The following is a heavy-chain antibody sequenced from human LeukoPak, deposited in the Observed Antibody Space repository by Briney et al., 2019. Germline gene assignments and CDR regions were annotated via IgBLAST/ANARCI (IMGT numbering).Heavy chain of an antibody. CDR3: ARDPVGYSYGHFDY. CDR2: IHYNGGT. J-gene: IGHJ4*02. CDR1: GGSVSSSGYY. V-gene: IGHV4-39*07. Sequence: KPSETLSLTCTVSGGSVSSSGYYWGWIRQPPGKGLEWIGTIHYNGGTYYNPSLKGRVTISIDTSKNRFSLKLSSVTAADTAVYYCARDPVGYSYGHFDYWGQGTLVTVSS. D-gene: IGHD5-18*01.